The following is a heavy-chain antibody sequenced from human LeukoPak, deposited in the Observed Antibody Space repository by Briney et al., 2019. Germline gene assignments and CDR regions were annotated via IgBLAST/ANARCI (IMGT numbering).Heavy chain of an antibody. D-gene: IGHD6-13*01. CDR3: ARVRIGQQLDKYYYYAMDV. V-gene: IGHV1-2*02. J-gene: IGHJ6*02. CDR1: LDSFTDYY. Sequence: ASVKVSCKSSLDSFTDYYMRCVRQTPGQGLEWMGWINPNSGGTNYAQKFQGRVTMTTDTSISTAYMEVSRLRSDDTAVYYCARVRIGQQLDKYYYYAMDVWGQGTTVTVSS. CDR2: INPNSGGT.